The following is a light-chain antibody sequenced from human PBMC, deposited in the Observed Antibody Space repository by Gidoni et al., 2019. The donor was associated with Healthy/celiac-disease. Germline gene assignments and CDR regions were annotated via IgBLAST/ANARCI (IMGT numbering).Light chain of an antibody. Sequence: EIVLSQSPGTLSLYQGERATLPCRASQSVSSSYLAGYQQKPGQAPRLLIYGASSRATGIPDRFSGSGSGTDFTLTISRLEPEDFAVYYCQQYGSSPKTFGQGTKVEIK. CDR2: GAS. CDR3: QQYGSSPKT. V-gene: IGKV3-20*01. J-gene: IGKJ1*01. CDR1: QSVSSSY.